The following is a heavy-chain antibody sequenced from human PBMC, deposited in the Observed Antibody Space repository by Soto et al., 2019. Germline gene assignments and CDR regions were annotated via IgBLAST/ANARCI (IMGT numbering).Heavy chain of an antibody. V-gene: IGHV1-18*01. CDR2: ISAYNGNT. CDR1: GYTFTSYG. Sequence: QVQLVQSGAEVKKPGASVKVSCKASGYTFTSYGISWVRQAPGQGLEWMGWISAYNGNTNYAQKLQGRVTMTTDTSTSTAYMELRSPRSDDTAVYYCARYSLLRYFAIYYGMDVWGQGTTVTVSS. D-gene: IGHD3-9*01. CDR3: ARYSLLRYFAIYYGMDV. J-gene: IGHJ6*02.